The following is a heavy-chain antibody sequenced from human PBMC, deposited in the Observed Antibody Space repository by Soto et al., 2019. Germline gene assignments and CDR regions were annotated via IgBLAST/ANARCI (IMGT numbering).Heavy chain of an antibody. CDR2: ISGSGGST. CDR1: GFTFSSYA. Sequence: PVGSLRLSCAASGFTFSSYAMSWVRQAPGKGLEWVSAISGSGGSTYYADSVKGRFTISRDNSKNTLYLQMNSLRAEDTAVYYCAEHITIFGGGMDVWGQGTTVTVSS. D-gene: IGHD3-3*01. J-gene: IGHJ6*02. CDR3: AEHITIFGGGMDV. V-gene: IGHV3-23*01.